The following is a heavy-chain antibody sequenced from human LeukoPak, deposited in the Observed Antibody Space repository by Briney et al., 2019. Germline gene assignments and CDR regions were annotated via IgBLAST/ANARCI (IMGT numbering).Heavy chain of an antibody. CDR2: IKQDGSGK. J-gene: IGHJ4*02. D-gene: IGHD6-13*01. CDR1: GFSFTNYW. Sequence: PGGSLRLSCAASGFSFTNYWMSWVRQAPGKGLEWVANIKQDGSGKYYVDSVKGRFTISRDNAKSSVYLQINSLRVEDTAVYYCARIGYSSSCFDYWGQGTLVTVSS. V-gene: IGHV3-7*03. CDR3: ARIGYSSSCFDY.